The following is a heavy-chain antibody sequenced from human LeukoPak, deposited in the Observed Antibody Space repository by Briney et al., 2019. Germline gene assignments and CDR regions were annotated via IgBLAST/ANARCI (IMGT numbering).Heavy chain of an antibody. CDR3: ARAPRSWGFDY. CDR1: GFTFTSYA. J-gene: IGHJ4*02. V-gene: IGHV3-23*01. Sequence: GGSLRLSCAASGFTFTSYAMNWVRQAPGKGLEWVSSISRGGDSTYYADSVKGRFTISRDNSKNTVFLQMNSLRAEDTAVYYCARAPRSWGFDYWGQGTLVTVSS. D-gene: IGHD7-27*01. CDR2: ISRGGDST.